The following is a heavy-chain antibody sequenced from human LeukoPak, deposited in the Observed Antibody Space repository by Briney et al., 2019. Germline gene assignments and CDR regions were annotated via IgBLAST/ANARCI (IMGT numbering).Heavy chain of an antibody. V-gene: IGHV4-34*01. CDR1: GGSFSGYY. J-gene: IGHJ4*02. CDR3: AREQDYGEDFDY. D-gene: IGHD4-17*01. CDR2: INHSGST. Sequence: SETLSLTCAVYGGSFSGYYWSWIRQPPGKGLEWIGEINHSGSTNYNPSLKSRVTISVDTSKNQFSLKLSSVTAADTAVYYCAREQDYGEDFDYWGQGTLVTVSS.